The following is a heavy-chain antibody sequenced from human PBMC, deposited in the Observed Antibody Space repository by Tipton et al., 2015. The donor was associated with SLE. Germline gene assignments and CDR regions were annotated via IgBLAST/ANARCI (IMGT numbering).Heavy chain of an antibody. J-gene: IGHJ5*02. D-gene: IGHD6-19*01. V-gene: IGHV4-59*11. Sequence: TLSLTCTVSGGSMSSHCWNWIRQPPGKGLEWIGYVCYSGNTNYNPSLKSRATMSVDTSNSQFSLKLTSMTTADTAVYYCARHTTTEWFRLVMGASWFDPWGQGTLVTVSS. CDR3: ARHTTTEWFRLVMGASWFDP. CDR2: VCYSGNT. CDR1: GGSMSSHC.